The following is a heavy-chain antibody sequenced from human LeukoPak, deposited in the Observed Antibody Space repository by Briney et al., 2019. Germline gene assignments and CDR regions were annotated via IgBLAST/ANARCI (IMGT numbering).Heavy chain of an antibody. V-gene: IGHV5-51*01. CDR1: GYSFTSYW. CDR3: ARREHGYNPFDY. CDR2: IFPGDSDT. J-gene: IGHJ4*02. Sequence: GESLKISCKGSGYSFTSYWIGWVRQMPGKGLEWMGIIFPGDSDTRYSPSFQGQVTISADKSLSTTYLQWSSLQASDTAIYYCARREHGYNPFDYWGQGTLVTVSS. D-gene: IGHD5-24*01.